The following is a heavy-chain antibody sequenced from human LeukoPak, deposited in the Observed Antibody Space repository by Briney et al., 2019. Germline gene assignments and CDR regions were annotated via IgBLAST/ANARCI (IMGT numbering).Heavy chain of an antibody. J-gene: IGHJ4*02. CDR1: GFTFTAHT. V-gene: IGHV3-21*01. CDR3: AREYDSKGRFDN. CDR2: ISSDSTYK. D-gene: IGHD3-22*01. Sequence: PGGSLRLSRAISGFTFTAHTMNWVRQAPGKGLEWVSSISSDSTYKYYGDSVKGRFTISRDNANVYLQMNSLRAEDTATYHCAREYDSKGRFDNWGQGTLVTVSS.